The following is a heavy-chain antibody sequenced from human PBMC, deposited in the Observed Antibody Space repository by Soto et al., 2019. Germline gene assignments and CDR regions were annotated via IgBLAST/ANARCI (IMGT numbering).Heavy chain of an antibody. J-gene: IGHJ4*02. CDR2: INAGNGNT. CDR3: ARSIVVATALDY. V-gene: IGHV1-3*01. Sequence: ASVKVSCKASGYTFTSYAMHWVRQAPGQRLEWMGWINAGNGNTKYSQKFQGRVTITRDTSASTAYMELSSLRSEDTAVYYCARSIVVATALDYWGQGTLVNVSS. CDR1: GYTFTSYA. D-gene: IGHD2-21*02.